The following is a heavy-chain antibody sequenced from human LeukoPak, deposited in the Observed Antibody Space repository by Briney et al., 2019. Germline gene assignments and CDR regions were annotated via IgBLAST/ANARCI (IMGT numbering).Heavy chain of an antibody. D-gene: IGHD4-17*01. V-gene: IGHV3-11*01. CDR3: ARGATVTPYYFDY. Sequence: GGSLRLSCAASEFTFSDYYMSWIRQAPGKGLEWISYISSSGSTIYYADSVKGRFTISRDNAKNSLYLQMNSLRAEDTAVYYCARGATVTPYYFDYWGQGTLVTVSS. CDR1: EFTFSDYY. J-gene: IGHJ4*02. CDR2: ISSSGSTI.